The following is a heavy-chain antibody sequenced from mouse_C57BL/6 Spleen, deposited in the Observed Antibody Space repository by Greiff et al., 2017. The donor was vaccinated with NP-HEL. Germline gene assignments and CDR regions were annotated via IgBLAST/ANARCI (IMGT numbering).Heavy chain of an antibody. CDR2: IDPSDSYT. CDR3: ARTRGSRYSFDY. V-gene: IGHV1-50*01. CDR1: GYTFTSYW. J-gene: IGHJ2*01. Sequence: VQLQQPGAELVKPGASVKLSCKASGYTFTSYWMQWVKQRPGQGLEWIGEIDPSDSYTNYNQKFKGKATLTVDTSSSTAYMQLSSLTSEDSAVYYCARTRGSRYSFDYWGQGTTLTVSS.